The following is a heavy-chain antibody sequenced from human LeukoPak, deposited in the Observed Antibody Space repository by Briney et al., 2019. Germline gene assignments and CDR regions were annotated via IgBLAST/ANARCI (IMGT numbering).Heavy chain of an antibody. D-gene: IGHD3-3*01. CDR3: AKEDDFWSGYPTYEI. J-gene: IGHJ4*02. V-gene: IGHV3-66*01. Sequence: GGSLRLSCAASGFTVSSNYMSWVRQAPGKGLEWVSVIYSGGSTYYADSVKGRFTISRDNSKNTLYLQMNSLRAEDTAVYYCAKEDDFWSGYPTYEIWGQGTLVTVSS. CDR1: GFTVSSNY. CDR2: IYSGGST.